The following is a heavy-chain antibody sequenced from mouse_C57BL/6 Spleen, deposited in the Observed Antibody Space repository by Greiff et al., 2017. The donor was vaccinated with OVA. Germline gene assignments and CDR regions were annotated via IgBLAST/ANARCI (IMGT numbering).Heavy chain of an antibody. CDR3: AREGSQATGAMDY. V-gene: IGHV1-81*01. D-gene: IGHD3-2*02. Sequence: VKLQESGAELARPGASVKLSCKASGYTFTSYGISWVKQRTGQGLEWIGEIYPRSGNTYYNEKFKGKATLTADKSSSTAYMELRSLTSEDSAVYFCAREGSQATGAMDYWGQGTSVTVSS. J-gene: IGHJ4*01. CDR2: IYPRSGNT. CDR1: GYTFTSYG.